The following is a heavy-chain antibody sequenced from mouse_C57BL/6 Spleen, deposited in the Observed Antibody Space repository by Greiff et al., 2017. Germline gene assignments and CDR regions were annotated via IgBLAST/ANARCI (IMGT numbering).Heavy chain of an antibody. CDR1: GYAFTNYL. CDR2: INPGSGGT. D-gene: IGHD2-5*01. Sequence: QVQLKQSGAELVRPGTSVKVSCKAPGYAFTNYLIEWVKQRPGQGLEWIGVINPGSGGTNYNEKFKGKATLTADKSSSTAYMQLSSLTSEDSAVYFCARNYDYSNYNDYWGQGTTLTVSS. J-gene: IGHJ2*01. V-gene: IGHV1-54*01. CDR3: ARNYDYSNYNDY.